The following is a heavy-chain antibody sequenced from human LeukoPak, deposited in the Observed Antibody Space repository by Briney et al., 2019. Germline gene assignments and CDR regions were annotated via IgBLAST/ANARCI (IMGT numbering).Heavy chain of an antibody. CDR2: ISTGGGNT. D-gene: IGHD6-13*01. V-gene: IGHV3-23*01. J-gene: IGHJ4*02. CDR3: ARDIAAAGTVSDY. Sequence: GGSLRLSCTASGFTFSSYTMSWVRQAPGKGLKWVSTISTGGGNTYYADSVKGRFTVSRDDSKNTLYLQMNSLRAEDTAVYYCARDIAAAGTVSDYWGQGTLVTVSS. CDR1: GFTFSSYT.